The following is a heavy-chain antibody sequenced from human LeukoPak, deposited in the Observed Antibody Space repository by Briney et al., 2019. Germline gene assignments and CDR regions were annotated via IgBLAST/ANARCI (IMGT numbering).Heavy chain of an antibody. CDR2: INGDGSST. CDR1: GFTFSGNW. CDR3: ASLGGITVTGPYDFDY. Sequence: GGSLRPSCAASGFTFSGNWMNWVRQAPGKGLVWVSRINGDGSSTSYADSVKGRFTISRDNARNTLYLKMNSLRAEDTAVYYCASLGGITVTGPYDFDYWGQGTVVTVSS. V-gene: IGHV3-74*01. D-gene: IGHD1-20*01. J-gene: IGHJ4*02.